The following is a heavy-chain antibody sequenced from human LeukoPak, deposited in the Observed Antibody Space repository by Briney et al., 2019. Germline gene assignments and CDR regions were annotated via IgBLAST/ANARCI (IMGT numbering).Heavy chain of an antibody. CDR1: GFTVSSNY. CDR2: IYSGGST. Sequence: GGSLRLSCAASGFTVSSNYMTWVRQAPGKGLEWVSLIYSGGSTDYADSVEGRFTISRDNSKNTLYLQMNSLRAEDTAVYYCARVSVAYDSTGYRFDDWGQGSLVTVSS. J-gene: IGHJ4*02. CDR3: ARVSVAYDSTGYRFDD. D-gene: IGHD3-22*01. V-gene: IGHV3-66*01.